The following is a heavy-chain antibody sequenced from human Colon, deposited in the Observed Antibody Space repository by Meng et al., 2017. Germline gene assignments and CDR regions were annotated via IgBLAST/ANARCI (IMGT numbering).Heavy chain of an antibody. V-gene: IGHV4-38-2*01. CDR3: ARSTSYYDSSGYYEDWYFDL. CDR2: IYHSGST. CDR1: GYSISSGYY. J-gene: IGHJ2*01. Sequence: SETLSLTCAVSGYSISSGYYWGWLRQPPGKGLEWIGSIYHSGSTYYNPSLKSRVTISVDTSKNQFSLKLSSVTAADTAVYYCARSTSYYDSSGYYEDWYFDLWGRGTLVTVSS. D-gene: IGHD3-22*01.